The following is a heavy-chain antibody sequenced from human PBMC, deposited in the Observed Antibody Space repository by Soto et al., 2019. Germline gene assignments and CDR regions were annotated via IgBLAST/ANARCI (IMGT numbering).Heavy chain of an antibody. CDR1: GFTFSTYG. CDR3: AKDGDGY. D-gene: IGHD7-27*01. Sequence: QVQLVESGGGVVQPGRSLRLSCAASGFTFSTYGMHWVRQAAGKGLEWVAVISYDGSDSYYADSVKGRFTISRDDSKNTLYLQMNGLRAEDTAVYYCAKDGDGYWGQGTLVTVSS. J-gene: IGHJ4*02. V-gene: IGHV3-30*18. CDR2: ISYDGSDS.